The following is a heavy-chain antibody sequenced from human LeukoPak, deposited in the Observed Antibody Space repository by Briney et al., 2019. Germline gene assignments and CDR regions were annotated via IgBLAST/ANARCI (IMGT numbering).Heavy chain of an antibody. CDR2: IYYSGST. CDR3: ARDRGYYPTSWFDP. Sequence: SETLSLTCTVSGGSISSSSYYWGWIRQPPGKGLEWIGSIYYSGSTYYNPSLKSRVTISVDTSKNQFSLKLSSVTAADTAVYYCARDRGYYPTSWFDPWGQGTLVTVSS. V-gene: IGHV4-39*07. J-gene: IGHJ5*02. D-gene: IGHD5-12*01. CDR1: GGSISSSSYY.